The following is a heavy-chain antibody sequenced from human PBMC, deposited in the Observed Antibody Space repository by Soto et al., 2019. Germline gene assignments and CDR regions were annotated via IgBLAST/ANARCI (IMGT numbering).Heavy chain of an antibody. CDR2: KSYDGSNK. D-gene: IGHD3-16*02. Sequence: QVQLVESGGGVVQPGRSLRLSCAAGGFTFSDFGMHWVRQAPGKGLEWVAFKSYDGSNKFHAESVKGRFTITRDNSKNTLYLQMNSLRDEDSAVYYCAKALGELSPESYDYWGQGTLVTVSS. V-gene: IGHV3-30*18. J-gene: IGHJ4*02. CDR1: GFTFSDFG. CDR3: AKALGELSPESYDY.